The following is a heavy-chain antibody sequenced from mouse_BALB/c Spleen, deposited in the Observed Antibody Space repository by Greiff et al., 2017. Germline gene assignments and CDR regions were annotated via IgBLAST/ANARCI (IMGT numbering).Heavy chain of an antibody. CDR1: GYTFTSYW. Sequence: VKLQESGAELAKPGASVKMSCKASGYTFTSYWMHWVKQRPGQGLEWIGYINPSTGYTEYNQKFKDKATLTADKSSSTAYMQLSSLTSEDSAVYYCARDYGSSLYAMDYWGQGTSVTVSS. J-gene: IGHJ4*01. V-gene: IGHV1-7*01. D-gene: IGHD1-1*01. CDR3: ARDYGSSLYAMDY. CDR2: INPSTGYT.